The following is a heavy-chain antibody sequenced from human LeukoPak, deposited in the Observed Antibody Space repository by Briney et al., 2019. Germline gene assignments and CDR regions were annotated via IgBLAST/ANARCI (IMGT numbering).Heavy chain of an antibody. D-gene: IGHD5-18*01. V-gene: IGHV3-7*01. Sequence: PGGSLRLSCAASGFTFSGYWMSWVRQAPGKGLEWVANINEDGGGKNYADSVKGRFTISRDNSKDTLYLQMNSLRAEDTAMYYCARDIDPGYSYGYWDYWGQGTLVTVSS. J-gene: IGHJ4*02. CDR1: GFTFSGYW. CDR2: INEDGGGK. CDR3: ARDIDPGYSYGYWDY.